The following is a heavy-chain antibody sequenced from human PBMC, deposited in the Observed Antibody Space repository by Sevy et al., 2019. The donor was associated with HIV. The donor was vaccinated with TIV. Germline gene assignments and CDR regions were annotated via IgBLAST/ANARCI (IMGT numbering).Heavy chain of an antibody. Sequence: GGSLKLSCAASGFTFSSYSMNWVRQAPGKGLEWVSSISSSSYIYYADSVKGRFTISRDNAKNSLYLQMNSLRAEDTAVYYCARAGSKSYYDSSGYYFDYWGQGTLVTVSS. CDR3: ARAGSKSYYDSSGYYFDY. V-gene: IGHV3-21*01. D-gene: IGHD3-22*01. CDR1: GFTFSSYS. J-gene: IGHJ4*02. CDR2: ISSSSYI.